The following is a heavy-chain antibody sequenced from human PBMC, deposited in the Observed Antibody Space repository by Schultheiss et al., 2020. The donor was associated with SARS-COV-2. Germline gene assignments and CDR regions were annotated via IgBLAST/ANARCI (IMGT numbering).Heavy chain of an antibody. CDR1: GGSISSSSDY. CDR2: MSYSGNT. V-gene: IGHV4-39*01. J-gene: IGHJ3*02. Sequence: SETLSLTCIVSGGSISSSSDYWGWIRRPPGKGLEWIGSMSYSGNTYSNPSLRSRVTLSVDTAKNQFSLNLYSMTAADTAIYYCARTARDSSGSWPSAFDIWGQGTMVTVSS. CDR3: ARTARDSSGSWPSAFDI. D-gene: IGHD3-22*01.